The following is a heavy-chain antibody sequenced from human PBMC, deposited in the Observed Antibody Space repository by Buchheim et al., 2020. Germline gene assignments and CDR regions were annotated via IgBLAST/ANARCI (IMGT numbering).Heavy chain of an antibody. CDR3: TRDRRYYYDSSGYYYPAGIYYYYYGMDV. CDR2: IRSKAYGGTT. J-gene: IGHJ6*02. D-gene: IGHD3-22*01. Sequence: EVQLVESGGGLVQPGRSLRLSCTASGFTFGDYAMSWVRQAPGKGLEWVGFIRSKAYGGTTEYAASVKGRFTISRDDSKSIAYLQMNSLKTEDTAVYYCTRDRRYYYDSSGYYYPAGIYYYYYGMDVWGQGTT. CDR1: GFTFGDYA. V-gene: IGHV3-49*04.